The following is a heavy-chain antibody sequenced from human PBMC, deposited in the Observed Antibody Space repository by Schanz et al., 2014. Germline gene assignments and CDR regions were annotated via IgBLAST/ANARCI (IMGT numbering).Heavy chain of an antibody. V-gene: IGHV1-69*08. D-gene: IGHD6-19*01. Sequence: QVQLVQSEAEVKKPGSSVKVSCKASGGTFSSYTISWVRQAPGQGLEWMGIINLSGGSTNNAQKLQGRVTMTTDTSTSTAYMELRSLRSDDTAVYYCARGGYSSGWYDRDIAHFDYWGQGTLVTVSS. CDR1: GGTFSSYT. CDR3: ARGGYSSGWYDRDIAHFDY. CDR2: INLSGGST. J-gene: IGHJ4*02.